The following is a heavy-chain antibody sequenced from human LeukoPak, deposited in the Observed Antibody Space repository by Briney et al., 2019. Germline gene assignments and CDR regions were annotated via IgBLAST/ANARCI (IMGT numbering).Heavy chain of an antibody. D-gene: IGHD4-11*01. CDR1: GFTFSSYE. CDR3: ARGSNSNYVFDY. CDR2: ISSSGSTI. J-gene: IGHJ4*02. Sequence: GGSLRLSSAASGFTFSSYEMNWVRQAPGKGLECVSYISSSGSTIYDADSVKGRFTISRDNAKNSLYLQMNSLRAEDTAVYYCARGSNSNYVFDYWGQGTLVTVSS. V-gene: IGHV3-48*03.